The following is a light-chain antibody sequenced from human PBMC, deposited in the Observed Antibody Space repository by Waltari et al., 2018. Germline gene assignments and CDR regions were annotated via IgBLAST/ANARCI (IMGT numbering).Light chain of an antibody. CDR1: QSISSY. Sequence: DIQMTQSPSSLSASVGDRVTITCRASQSISSYLNWFQQKPGKAPKLLIYASSSLQSGVTSRFSGSGSETDFTLTISSLEPEDFAVYYCQQYDSSLYTFGQGTKLEI. CDR3: QQYDSSLYT. CDR2: ASS. V-gene: IGKV1-39*01. J-gene: IGKJ2*01.